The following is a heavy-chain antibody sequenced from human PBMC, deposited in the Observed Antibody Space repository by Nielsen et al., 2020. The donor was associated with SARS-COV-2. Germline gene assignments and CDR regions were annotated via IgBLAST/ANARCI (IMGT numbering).Heavy chain of an antibody. Sequence: GESLKISCPASGFTFGDYAMSWVRQAPGKGLEWVGFIRSKAYGGTTEFAASVKGRFTISRDDSKSIAYLQMNSLKTDDTAVYYCTRARREYCYSSNCFTSDFDSWGQGTMVTVSS. CDR2: IRSKAYGGTT. CDR1: GFTFGDYA. J-gene: IGHJ3*02. D-gene: IGHD2-2*02. V-gene: IGHV3-49*04. CDR3: TRARREYCYSSNCFTSDFDS.